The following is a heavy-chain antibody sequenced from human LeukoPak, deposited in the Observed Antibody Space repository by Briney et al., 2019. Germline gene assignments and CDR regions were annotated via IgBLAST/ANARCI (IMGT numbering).Heavy chain of an antibody. Sequence: GSLRLSCAASGFTFSSYAMSWVRQAPGKGLEWVSAISGSGGSTYYADSVKGRFTISRDNSKNTLYLQMNSLRAEDTAVYYCAKDLGYCSSTSCYSFDYWGQGTLVTVSS. J-gene: IGHJ4*02. CDR3: AKDLGYCSSTSCYSFDY. D-gene: IGHD2-2*01. CDR2: ISGSGGST. CDR1: GFTFSSYA. V-gene: IGHV3-23*01.